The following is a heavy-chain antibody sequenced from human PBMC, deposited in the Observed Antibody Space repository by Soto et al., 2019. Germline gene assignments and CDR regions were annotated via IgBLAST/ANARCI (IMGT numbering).Heavy chain of an antibody. Sequence: SETLSLTCTVSGGSISSSSYYWGWIRQPPGKGLEWIGSIYYSGSTYYNPSLKSRVTISVDTSKNQFSLKLSSVTAADTAVYYCASAATDPLYNWNYGPNWFDPWGQGTLVTVSS. CDR1: GGSISSSSYY. V-gene: IGHV4-39*01. CDR2: IYYSGST. J-gene: IGHJ5*02. CDR3: ASAATDPLYNWNYGPNWFDP. D-gene: IGHD1-7*01.